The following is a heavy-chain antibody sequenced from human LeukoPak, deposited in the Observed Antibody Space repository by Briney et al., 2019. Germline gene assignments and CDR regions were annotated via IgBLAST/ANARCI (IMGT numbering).Heavy chain of an antibody. V-gene: IGHV3-23*01. Sequence: PGGSLRLSCAASGFIVSRNYMSWVRQAPGKGLEWVSAISGSGGSTYYADSVKGRFTISRDNSKNTLYLQMNSLRAEDTAVYYCARTDIVVVPAARGWFDPWGQGTLVTVSS. D-gene: IGHD2-2*01. CDR3: ARTDIVVVPAARGWFDP. CDR2: ISGSGGST. J-gene: IGHJ5*02. CDR1: GFIVSRNY.